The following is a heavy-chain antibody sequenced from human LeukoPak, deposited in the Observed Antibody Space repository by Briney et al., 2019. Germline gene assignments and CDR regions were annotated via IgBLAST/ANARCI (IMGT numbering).Heavy chain of an antibody. D-gene: IGHD3-3*01. J-gene: IGHJ6*02. CDR3: ARGRPYYDFWSGPYYYYGMDV. Sequence: SETLSLTCAVYGGSFSGYYWSWIRQPPGKGLEWIGEINHSGSTNYNPSLKSRVTISVDTSKNQFSLKLSSVTAADTAVYYCARGRPYYDFWSGPYYYYGMDVWGQGTTVTVSS. V-gene: IGHV4-34*01. CDR2: INHSGST. CDR1: GGSFSGYY.